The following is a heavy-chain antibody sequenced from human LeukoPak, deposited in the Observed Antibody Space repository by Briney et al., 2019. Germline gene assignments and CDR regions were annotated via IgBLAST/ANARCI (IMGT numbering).Heavy chain of an antibody. V-gene: IGHV3-43*01. CDR1: GFTFNEYT. J-gene: IGHJ6*02. D-gene: IGHD2-2*01. Sequence: PGGSLRLSCAASGFTFNEYTMHWVRQVPGKGLEWVALISWSGEYTFYGDSVKGRFTISRDNSKSSLYLQMNSLTSDDSALYYCAKDVSGCSATSCYGMDVWGQGTTVTVS. CDR2: ISWSGEYT. CDR3: AKDVSGCSATSCYGMDV.